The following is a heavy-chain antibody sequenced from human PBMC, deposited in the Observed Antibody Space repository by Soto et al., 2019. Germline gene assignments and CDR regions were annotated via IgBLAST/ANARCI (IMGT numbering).Heavy chain of an antibody. CDR2: ISGSGGST. J-gene: IGHJ6*02. CDR1: GFTFSSYA. V-gene: IGHV3-23*01. CDR3: NYGYYYYYGMDV. Sequence: HPGGALRLSCAASGFTFSSYAMSWVRQAPGKGLEWVSAISGSGGSTYYADSVKGRFTISRDNSKNTLYLQMNSLRAEDTAVYYCNYGYYYYYGMDVWGQGTTVTVSS. D-gene: IGHD4-17*01.